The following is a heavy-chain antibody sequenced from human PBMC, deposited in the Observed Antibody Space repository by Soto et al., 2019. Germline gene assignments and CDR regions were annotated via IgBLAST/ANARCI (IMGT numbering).Heavy chain of an antibody. Sequence: ASVKVSCKASGYTFTNYGLSWVRQAPGQGLEWMGWITVYSGTTDHVQKFRGRVSMTTDTSTNTAYMELASLRSDDTAVYYCARDSHYDILTGYSRNAFDMWGRGTVVTVSS. J-gene: IGHJ3*02. V-gene: IGHV1-18*04. D-gene: IGHD3-9*01. CDR3: ARDSHYDILTGYSRNAFDM. CDR2: ITVYSGTT. CDR1: GYTFTNYG.